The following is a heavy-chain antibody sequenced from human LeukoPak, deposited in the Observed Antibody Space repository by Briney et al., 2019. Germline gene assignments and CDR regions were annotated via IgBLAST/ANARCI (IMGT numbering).Heavy chain of an antibody. V-gene: IGHV3-48*03. CDR1: GFTFSSYE. Sequence: PGGSLRLSCAASGFTFSSYEMNWVRQAPGKGLEWVSYISSSGSTIYYADSVKGRFTTSRDNAKNSLYLQMNSLRAEDTAVYYCASTYYDILTGYHRPYYFDYWGQGTLVTVSS. J-gene: IGHJ4*02. D-gene: IGHD3-9*01. CDR3: ASTYYDILTGYHRPYYFDY. CDR2: ISSSGSTI.